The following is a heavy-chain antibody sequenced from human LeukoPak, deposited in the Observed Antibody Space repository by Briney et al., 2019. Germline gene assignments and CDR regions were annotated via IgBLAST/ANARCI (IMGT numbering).Heavy chain of an antibody. D-gene: IGHD5-18*01. V-gene: IGHV4-59*01. CDR1: GGSMSSYY. CDR2: IYYSGST. Sequence: SETLSLTCTVSGGSMSSYYWSWIRQPPGKGLEWIGYIYYSGSTNYNPSLKSRVTISVDTSKNQFSLKLSSVTAADTAVYYCARASGYSYGYYYYYYMDVWGKGTTVTVSS. CDR3: ARASGYSYGYYYYYYMDV. J-gene: IGHJ6*03.